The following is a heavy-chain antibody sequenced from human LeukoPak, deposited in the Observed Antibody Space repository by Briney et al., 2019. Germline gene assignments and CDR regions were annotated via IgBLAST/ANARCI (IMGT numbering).Heavy chain of an antibody. CDR2: IYYSGTT. D-gene: IGHD3-10*01. CDR1: GDSISSRRYY. V-gene: IGHV4-39*01. Sequence: SETLSLTCTVSGDSISSRRYYWGWIRQPPGKGLEGFGNIYYSGTTFYNPSLENRVTISIDTSKNQFSLKLSSVTAADTAVYYCARRRGITPNWFDPWGQGTLVTVSS. J-gene: IGHJ5*02. CDR3: ARRRGITPNWFDP.